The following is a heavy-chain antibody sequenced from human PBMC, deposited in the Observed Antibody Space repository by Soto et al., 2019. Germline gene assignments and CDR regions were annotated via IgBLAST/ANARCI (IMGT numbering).Heavy chain of an antibody. V-gene: IGHV5-51*07. CDR1: GYSFTIYW. D-gene: IGHD3-22*01. Sequence: LVESLKLSCKVSGYSFTIYWIGWVHHMPGKGLEWMGIIYPGDSDTRYSPSFQGQVTISADKSISTAYLQWSSLKASDTAMYYCATSSGYYYVFDYWGQGTLVTVSS. J-gene: IGHJ4*02. CDR3: ATSSGYYYVFDY. CDR2: IYPGDSDT.